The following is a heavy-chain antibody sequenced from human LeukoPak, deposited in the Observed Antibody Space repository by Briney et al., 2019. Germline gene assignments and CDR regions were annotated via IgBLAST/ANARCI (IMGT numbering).Heavy chain of an antibody. CDR1: GFTFSDYY. V-gene: IGHV3-11*06. Sequence: GGSLRLSCAASGFTFSDYYMSWIRQAPGKGLEWVSYISSSSSYTNYADSVKGRFTISRDNAKNSLYLQMNSLRAEDTAVYYCARVYDSSGYYPFFDYWGQGILVTVSS. D-gene: IGHD3-22*01. CDR3: ARVYDSSGYYPFFDY. J-gene: IGHJ4*02. CDR2: ISSSSSYT.